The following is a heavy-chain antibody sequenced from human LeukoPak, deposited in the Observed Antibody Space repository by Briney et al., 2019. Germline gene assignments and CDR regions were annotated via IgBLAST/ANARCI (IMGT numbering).Heavy chain of an antibody. J-gene: IGHJ3*02. D-gene: IGHD3-3*01. Sequence: EGSLRLSCAASGFTFSSYWMHWVRQAPGKGLVWVSRINSDGSSTSYADSVKGRFTISRDNAKNTLYLQMNSLRAEDTAVYYCARGGITIFGVVIIPGDAFDIWGQGTMVTVSS. CDR3: ARGGITIFGVVIIPGDAFDI. CDR2: INSDGSST. CDR1: GFTFSSYW. V-gene: IGHV3-74*01.